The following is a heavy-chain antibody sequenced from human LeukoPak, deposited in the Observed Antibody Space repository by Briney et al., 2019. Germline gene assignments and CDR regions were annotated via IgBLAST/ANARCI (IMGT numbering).Heavy chain of an antibody. D-gene: IGHD3-22*01. J-gene: IGHJ4*02. CDR1: GYTLTELS. V-gene: IGHV1-24*01. CDR3: ATERGSSGYPDY. Sequence: ASVKVSCKVPGYTLTELSMHWVRQAPGKGLEWMGGFDPEDGETIYAQKFQGRVTMTEDTSTDTAYMELSSLRSEDTAVYYCATERGSSGYPDYWGQGTLVTVSS. CDR2: FDPEDGET.